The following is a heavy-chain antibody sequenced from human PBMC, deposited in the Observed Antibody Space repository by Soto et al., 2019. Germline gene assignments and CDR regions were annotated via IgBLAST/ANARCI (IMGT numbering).Heavy chain of an antibody. CDR2: ITSSGSAI. J-gene: IGHJ4*01. Sequence: PGGSLRLSCEASGFTFSSYSMNWVSQAPGKGLQWVSFITSSGSAIYYADSVMGRFTISRDNAKNSLHLQMNSLRAENTAGYYRARGYYGYGQSGLGYLGHGTLVTVSS. CDR1: GFTFSSYS. D-gene: IGHD3-16*01. V-gene: IGHV3-48*01. CDR3: ARGYYGYGQSGLGY.